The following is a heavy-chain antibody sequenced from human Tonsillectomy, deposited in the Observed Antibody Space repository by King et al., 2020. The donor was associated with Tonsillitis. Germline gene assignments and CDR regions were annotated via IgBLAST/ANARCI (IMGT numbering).Heavy chain of an antibody. J-gene: IGHJ4*02. CDR2: ICFSGAI. Sequence: VQLVESGGGLVQPGGSLRLSCAASGFTFSSYTMSWVRQAPGKGLEWISYICFSGAIYSADSVKGRFTISRDNAKNSLYLQMNSLRDEDTAVYYCARDYDWAFDYWGRGTLVTVAS. V-gene: IGHV3-48*02. CDR1: GFTFSSYT. CDR3: ARDYDWAFDY. D-gene: IGHD3-9*01.